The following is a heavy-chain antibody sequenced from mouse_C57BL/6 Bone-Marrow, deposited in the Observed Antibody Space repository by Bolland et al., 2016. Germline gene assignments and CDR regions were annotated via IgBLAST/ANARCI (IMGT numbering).Heavy chain of an antibody. V-gene: IGHV1-62-2*01. J-gene: IGHJ3*01. Sequence: GSGSIKYNEKFKDKATLTADKSSSTVYMELSRLTSEDSAVYFCARHEEGNDYSWFAYWGQGTLV. CDR2: GSGSI. D-gene: IGHD2-4*01. CDR3: ARHEEGNDYSWFAY.